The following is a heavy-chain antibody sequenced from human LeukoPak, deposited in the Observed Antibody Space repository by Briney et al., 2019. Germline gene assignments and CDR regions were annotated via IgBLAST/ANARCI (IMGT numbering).Heavy chain of an antibody. CDR2: IRIDGSDT. CDR3: ARDLGEGTPLDP. Sequence: PPGGSLRLSCEASGFNVNSYWMHWVRQAPGKGLVWVSLIRIDGSDTDYADSVRGRFTTSRDNAKNALYLQMDSLRVEDTAIYYCARDLGEGTPLDPWGQGTLVTVSS. CDR1: GFNVNSYW. V-gene: IGHV3-74*01. J-gene: IGHJ5*02.